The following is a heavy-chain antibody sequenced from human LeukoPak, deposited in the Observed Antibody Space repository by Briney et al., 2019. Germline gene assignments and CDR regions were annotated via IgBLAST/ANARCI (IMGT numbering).Heavy chain of an antibody. D-gene: IGHD3-10*01. CDR3: ARWFGELLRYYFDY. CDR2: ISYDGSNK. V-gene: IGHV3-30*03. Sequence: GGSLRLSCAASGFTFSSYGMHWVRQAPGKGLEWVAVISYDGSNKYYADSVEGRFTISRDNSKNTLYLQMNSLRAEDTAVYYCARWFGELLRYYFDYWGQGTLVTVSS. J-gene: IGHJ4*02. CDR1: GFTFSSYG.